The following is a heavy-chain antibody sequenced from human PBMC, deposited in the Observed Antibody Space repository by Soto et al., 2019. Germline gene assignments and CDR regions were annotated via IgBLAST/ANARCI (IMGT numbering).Heavy chain of an antibody. CDR1: GYTFTSYG. CDR3: ARDRYCSSTSCYYYYYYGMDV. CDR2: ISAYNGNT. V-gene: IGHV1-18*01. Sequence: ASVTVSCKASGYTFTSYGISWVRQAPGQGLEWMGWISAYNGNTNYAQKLQGRVTMTTDTSTSTAYMELRSLRSDDTAVYYCARDRYCSSTSCYYYYYYGMDVWGQGTTVTVSS. D-gene: IGHD2-2*01. J-gene: IGHJ6*02.